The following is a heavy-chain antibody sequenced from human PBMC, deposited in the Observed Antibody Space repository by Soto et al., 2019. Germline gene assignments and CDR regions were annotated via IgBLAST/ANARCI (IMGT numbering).Heavy chain of an antibody. J-gene: IGHJ4*02. Sequence: SVKVSCKASGGTFSSYTISWVRQAPGQGLEWMGRIIPILGIANYAQKFQGRVTITADKSTSTAYMELSSLRSEDTAVYYCARVWLAPLGDCSSTSCSENWGQGTLVTVSS. V-gene: IGHV1-69*02. CDR1: GGTFSSYT. D-gene: IGHD2-2*01. CDR2: IIPILGIA. CDR3: ARVWLAPLGDCSSTSCSEN.